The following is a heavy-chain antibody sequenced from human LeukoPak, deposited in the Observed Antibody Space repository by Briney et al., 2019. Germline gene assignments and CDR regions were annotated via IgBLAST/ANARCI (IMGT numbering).Heavy chain of an antibody. D-gene: IGHD3-16*01. CDR2: ISGSGGST. Sequence: PGGSLRLSCAASGFTFSSYSMNWVRQAPGKGLEWVSAISGSGGSTYYADSVKGRFTISRDNSKNTLYLQMNSLRAEDTAVFYCAKAYVPTDYWGQGTLVTVSS. CDR3: AKAYVPTDY. CDR1: GFTFSSYS. V-gene: IGHV3-23*01. J-gene: IGHJ4*02.